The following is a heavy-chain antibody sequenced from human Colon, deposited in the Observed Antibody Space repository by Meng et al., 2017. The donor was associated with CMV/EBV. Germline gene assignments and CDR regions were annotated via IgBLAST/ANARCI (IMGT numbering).Heavy chain of an antibody. Sequence: QLHLVQSGAEVKEPGASVKVSCKTSGYTFNGYFMHWVRQAPGQGLEWMGWINPVTGDTSYAQKFQVRVTMTRDTSISTAYMELSSLRSDDTAVYYCATFGGDFDYWGQGTLVTVSS. J-gene: IGHJ4*02. CDR2: INPVTGDT. CDR1: GYTFNGYF. CDR3: ATFGGDFDY. D-gene: IGHD3-3*01. V-gene: IGHV1-2*02.